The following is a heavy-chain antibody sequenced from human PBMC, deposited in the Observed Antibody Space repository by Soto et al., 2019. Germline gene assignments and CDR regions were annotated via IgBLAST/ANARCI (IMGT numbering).Heavy chain of an antibody. CDR2: ISAYDGKT. CDR1: GYTFNTYG. CDR3: ARDPREFWTSYWLEP. J-gene: IGHJ5*02. Sequence: ASVKVSCKTSGYTFNTYGINWVGQAPGQGLELMGWISAYDGKTTYAEKFQGRVTLTTDTSTSTAYMELRSLRSDDTAIYYCARDPREFWTSYWLEPWAQGTTVTVSS. D-gene: IGHD3-3*01. V-gene: IGHV1-18*01.